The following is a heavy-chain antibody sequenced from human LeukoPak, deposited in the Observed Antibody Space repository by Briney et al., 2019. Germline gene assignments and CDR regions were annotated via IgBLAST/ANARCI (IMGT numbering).Heavy chain of an antibody. D-gene: IGHD3-22*01. Sequence: ASETLSLTCTVSGGSISSGSYYWSWIRQPAGKGLEWIGRIYTSGSTNYNPSLKSRVTISVDTSKNQFSLKLSSVTAADTAVYFCARGPYSYDSSGAFDIWGQGTMVTVSS. J-gene: IGHJ3*02. V-gene: IGHV4-61*02. CDR1: GGSISSGSYY. CDR3: ARGPYSYDSSGAFDI. CDR2: IYTSGST.